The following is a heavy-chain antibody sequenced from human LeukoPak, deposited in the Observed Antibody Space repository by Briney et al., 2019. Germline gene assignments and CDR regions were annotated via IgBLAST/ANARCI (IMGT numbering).Heavy chain of an antibody. Sequence: GASVKVSCKVSGYTLTELSMHWVRQAPGKGLEWMGGFDPEDGETIYAQKFQGRVTMTEDTSTDTAYMELSSLRSADTAVYYCATESSSRVRGVPMIAFDIWGQGTMVTVSS. J-gene: IGHJ3*02. CDR3: ATESSSRVRGVPMIAFDI. CDR2: FDPEDGET. V-gene: IGHV1-24*01. D-gene: IGHD3-10*02. CDR1: GYTLTELS.